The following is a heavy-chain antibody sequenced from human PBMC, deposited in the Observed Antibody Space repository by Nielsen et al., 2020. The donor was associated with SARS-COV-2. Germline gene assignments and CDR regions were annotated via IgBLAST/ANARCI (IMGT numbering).Heavy chain of an antibody. J-gene: IGHJ6*02. V-gene: IGHV1-18*01. D-gene: IGHD2-21*02. CDR2: INPNSGGT. Sequence: WVRQAPGQGLEWMGWINPNSGGTNYAQKFQGRVTMTTDTSTSTAYMEMRSLRADDTAVFYCARLYRRGVGTDNFYGMDVWGQGTTVTVSS. CDR3: ARLYRRGVGTDNFYGMDV.